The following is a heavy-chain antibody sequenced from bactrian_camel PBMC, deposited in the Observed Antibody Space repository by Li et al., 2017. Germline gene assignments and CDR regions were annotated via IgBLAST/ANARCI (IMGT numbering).Heavy chain of an antibody. Sequence: VQLVESGGGSVQAGGSLRLSCAASGYTYSSYCMGWFRQAPGKAHEGIAALGVLGEEIYESSVKGRFTISLDNTKNILYLQMNNLQPEDTAMYYCATDKEAINRVCIAAAVTGLGVRGQGTQVTVS. CDR2: LGVLGE. CDR1: GYTYSSYC. V-gene: IGHV3S31*01. J-gene: IGHJ4*01. D-gene: IGHD5*01. CDR3: ATDKEAINRVCIAAAVTGLGV.